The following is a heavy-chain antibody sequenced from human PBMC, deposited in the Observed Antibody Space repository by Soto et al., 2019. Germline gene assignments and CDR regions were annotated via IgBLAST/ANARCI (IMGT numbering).Heavy chain of an antibody. CDR1: GFTLNIYA. CDR3: AKDRLAGNFDY. Sequence: PGGSLRLSCAASGFTLNIYAMNWVCQAPGKGLEWVATISATGGSTYYADSVKGRFTISRDNSKNTLYLQMNGLRVEDTAVYYCAKDRLAGNFDYWGQGTQVTVSS. CDR2: ISATGGST. V-gene: IGHV3-23*01. J-gene: IGHJ4*02.